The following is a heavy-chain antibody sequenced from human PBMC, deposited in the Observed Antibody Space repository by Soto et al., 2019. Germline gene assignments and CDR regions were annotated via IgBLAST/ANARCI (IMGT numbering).Heavy chain of an antibody. Sequence: PGGSLRLSCAASGITFNRNGMHWVRQAPGKGLEWVAVIWYDGSKKYYSDSVKGRFTISRDNSKNTLYLQMDSVRAEDTAVYYCARDRSAGNYFYAGRDGWGQGTTGTVSS. D-gene: IGHD2-2*01. J-gene: IGHJ6*02. CDR1: GITFNRNG. V-gene: IGHV3-33*01. CDR2: IWYDGSKK. CDR3: ARDRSAGNYFYAGRDG.